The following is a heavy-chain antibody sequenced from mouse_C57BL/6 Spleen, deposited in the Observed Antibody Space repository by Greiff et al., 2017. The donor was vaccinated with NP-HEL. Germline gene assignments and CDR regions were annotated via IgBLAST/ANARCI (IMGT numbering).Heavy chain of an antibody. J-gene: IGHJ2*01. CDR3: ARSIYYGYDVDY. Sequence: QVQLKQSGPELVKPGASVKISCKASGYAFSSSWMNWVKQRPGKGLEWIGRIYPGDGDTNYNGKFKGKATLTADKSSSTAYMQLSSLTSEDSAVYFCARSIYYGYDVDYWGQGTTLTVSS. V-gene: IGHV1-82*01. D-gene: IGHD2-2*01. CDR2: IYPGDGDT. CDR1: GYAFSSSW.